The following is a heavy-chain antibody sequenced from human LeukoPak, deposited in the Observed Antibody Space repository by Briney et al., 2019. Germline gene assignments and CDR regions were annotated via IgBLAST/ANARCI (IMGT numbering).Heavy chain of an antibody. CDR3: ARNGYYGSFYYYMDV. D-gene: IGHD3-10*01. CDR1: GYTFTSYD. CDR2: MNPNSGNT. J-gene: IGHJ6*03. Sequence: ASVKVSCKASGYTFTSYDINWVRQATGQGLEWMGWMNPNSGNTGYAQKFQGRAAMTRDTSINTAYLELNSLRSDDTAVYYCARNGYYGSFYYYMDVWGKGTTVTVSS. V-gene: IGHV1-8*01.